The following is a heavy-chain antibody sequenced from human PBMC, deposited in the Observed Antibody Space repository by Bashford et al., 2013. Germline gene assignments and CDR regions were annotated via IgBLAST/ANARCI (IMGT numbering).Heavy chain of an antibody. J-gene: IGHJ4*02. CDR1: GYSFTSYW. CDR3: ARSGGAVAGHRRAFDY. V-gene: IGHV5-51*01. D-gene: IGHD6-19*01. CDR2: IYPGDSDT. Sequence: GESLKISCKGPGYSFTSYWIGWVRQMPGKGLEWMGIIYPGDSDTRYSPSFQGQVTISADKSISTAYLQWSSLKASDTAMYYCARSGGAVAGHRRAFDYWGQGTLVTVSS.